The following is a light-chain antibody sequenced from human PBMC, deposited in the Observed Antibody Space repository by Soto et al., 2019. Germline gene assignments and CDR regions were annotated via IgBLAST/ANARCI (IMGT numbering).Light chain of an antibody. CDR1: RSDIGSYNY. J-gene: IGLJ2*01. V-gene: IGLV2-14*01. CDR3: SSYTSSSTLV. Sequence: QSALTQPASVSGSPGQSITFSCTGTRSDIGSYNYVSWYQQHPGKAPKLMIYDVSNRPSGVSNRFAGSKSGNTASLTSSGLQAEDEAAYFCSSYTSSSTLVFGGGTKLTVL. CDR2: DVS.